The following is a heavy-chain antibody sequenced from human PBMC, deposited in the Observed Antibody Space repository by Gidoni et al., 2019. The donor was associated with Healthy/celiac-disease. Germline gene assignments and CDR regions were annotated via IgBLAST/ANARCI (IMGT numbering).Heavy chain of an antibody. J-gene: IGHJ6*02. D-gene: IGHD1-7*01. CDR1: GGSFSGYY. CDR3: ARRSNWNYRYYYYYGMDV. CDR2: INHSGST. V-gene: IGHV4-34*01. Sequence: QVQLQQWGAGLLKPSETLSLTCAVYGGSFSGYYWSWIRQPPGKGLEWIGEINHSGSTNYNPSLKSRVTISVDTSKNQFSLKLSSVTAADTAVYYCARRSNWNYRYYYYYGMDVWGQGTTVTVSS.